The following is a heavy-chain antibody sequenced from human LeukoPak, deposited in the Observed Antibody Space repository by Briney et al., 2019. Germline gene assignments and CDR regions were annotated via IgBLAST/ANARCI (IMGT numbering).Heavy chain of an antibody. Sequence: GGSLRLSCAASGFTFSTYTMNWVRQAPGKGLEWVSSISSSSSYIYYADSVKGRLTISRDNAKNSLYLQMNSLRAEDTAVYYCARDTVAYSSSLIDYWGQGTLVTVSS. CDR2: ISSSSSYI. CDR3: ARDTVAYSSSLIDY. J-gene: IGHJ4*02. V-gene: IGHV3-21*01. CDR1: GFTFSTYT. D-gene: IGHD6-13*01.